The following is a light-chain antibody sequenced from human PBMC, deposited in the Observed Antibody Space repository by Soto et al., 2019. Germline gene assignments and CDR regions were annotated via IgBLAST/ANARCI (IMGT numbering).Light chain of an antibody. V-gene: IGKV1-39*01. CDR1: QSISSY. J-gene: IGKJ4*01. Sequence: DIQMTQSPSSLSASVGDRVTITCRASQSISSYLNWYQQKPGTAPKLLIYTASSVQAGFPSRFSGSGSGTDFILTISNLQPEDFATYSCQQAFSAPLTFGGGTRVEI. CDR3: QQAFSAPLT. CDR2: TAS.